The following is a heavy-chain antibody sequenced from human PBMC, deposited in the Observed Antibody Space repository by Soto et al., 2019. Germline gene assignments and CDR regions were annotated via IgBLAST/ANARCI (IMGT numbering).Heavy chain of an antibody. CDR3: ARSGYCNKGSCLVRGYFDY. CDR2: IDYSGNI. Sequence: PSETLSLTCNASGGSITSSGSAWGWIRQSPGKGLEWIGTIDYSGNIYYIPSLKSRITISVDTSKNQISLKLSSVTAADTAVYYCARSGYCNKGSCLVRGYFDYWGQGILVTVSS. CDR1: GGSITSSGSA. D-gene: IGHD2-15*01. J-gene: IGHJ4*02. V-gene: IGHV4-39*01.